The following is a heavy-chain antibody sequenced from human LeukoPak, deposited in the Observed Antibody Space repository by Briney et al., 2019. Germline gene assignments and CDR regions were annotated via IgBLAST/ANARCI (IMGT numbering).Heavy chain of an antibody. CDR3: ARELGTYCSSTSCYEPYNWFDP. D-gene: IGHD2-2*01. CDR2: INSDGSST. J-gene: IGHJ5*02. V-gene: IGHV3-74*01. CDR1: GFTFSSYW. Sequence: GGSLRLSCAASGFTFSSYWMHWVRQAPGKGLVWVSRINSDGSSTSYADSVKGRFTISRDNAKNTLYLQMNSLRAEDTAVYYCARELGTYCSSTSCYEPYNWFDPWGQGTLVTVSS.